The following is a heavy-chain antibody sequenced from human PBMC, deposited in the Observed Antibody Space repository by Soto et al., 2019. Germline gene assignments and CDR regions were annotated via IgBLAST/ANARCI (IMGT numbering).Heavy chain of an antibody. J-gene: IGHJ6*02. Sequence: GGSLRLSCASSGFTFSSYAMSWVRQAPGKGLEWVSAISGSGGSTYYADSVKGRFTISRDNSKNTLYLQMNSLRAEDTAVYYCAKDYPSWIADHGYYYYGMDVWGQGTTVTVSS. D-gene: IGHD5-12*01. CDR2: ISGSGGST. V-gene: IGHV3-23*01. CDR3: AKDYPSWIADHGYYYYGMDV. CDR1: GFTFSSYA.